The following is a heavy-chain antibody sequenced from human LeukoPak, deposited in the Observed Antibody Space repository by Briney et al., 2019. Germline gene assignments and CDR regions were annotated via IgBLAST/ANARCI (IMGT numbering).Heavy chain of an antibody. CDR3: ARVSDGSGLGDY. D-gene: IGHD3-22*01. J-gene: IGHJ4*02. V-gene: IGHV3-30-3*01. Sequence: PGRSLRLSCVASGFTFTNYVIHWVRQAPGEGLEWVAVISSDGINKYYADSVKGRFTISRDNSKNTLYLQMNSLRAEDTAVYYCARVSDGSGLGDYWGQGTLVTVSS. CDR1: GFTFTNYV. CDR2: ISSDGINK.